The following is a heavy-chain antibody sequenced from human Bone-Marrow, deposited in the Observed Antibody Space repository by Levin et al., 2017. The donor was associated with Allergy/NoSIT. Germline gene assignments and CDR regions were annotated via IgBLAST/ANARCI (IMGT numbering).Heavy chain of an antibody. V-gene: IGHV4-34*01. CDR2: INHSGST. D-gene: IGHD3-10*01. J-gene: IGHJ6*02. CDR1: GGSFSGYY. Sequence: SETLSLTCAVYGGSFSGYYWSWIRQPPGKGLEWIGEINHSGSTNYNPSLKSRVTISVDTSKNQFSLKLSSVTAADTAVYYCATNRVRGVMRAQFGYYYYGMDVWGQGTTVTVSS. CDR3: ATNRVRGVMRAQFGYYYYGMDV.